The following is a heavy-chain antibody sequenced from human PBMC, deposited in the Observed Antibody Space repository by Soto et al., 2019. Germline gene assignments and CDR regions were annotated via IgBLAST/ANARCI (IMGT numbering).Heavy chain of an antibody. J-gene: IGHJ4*02. D-gene: IGHD2-15*01. CDR3: VKESRSGGSW. V-gene: IGHV3-7*01. CDR1: GYTFSDSW. CDR2: IDRDGTVT. Sequence: DVQLVESGGGLVQPGGSLRLSCVGSGYTFSDSWMTWVRQVPGKGLEWVANIDRDGTVTNYVESMGSRFAISRDNPRSSVYRHMTNLRTEDTAIYHCVKESRSGGSWWGQGTLVTVSS.